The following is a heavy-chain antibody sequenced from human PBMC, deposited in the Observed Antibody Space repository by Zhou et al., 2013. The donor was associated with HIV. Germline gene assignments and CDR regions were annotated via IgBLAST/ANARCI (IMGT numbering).Heavy chain of an antibody. V-gene: IGHV4-39*01. Sequence: QVQLQESGPGLVKPSETLSLICTVSGGSISSSSYYWGWIRQPPGKGLEWIGSIYYSGSTYYNPSLKSRVTISVDTSKNQFSLKLSSVTVADTAVYYCARHDYGDYGAFDIWGQGTMVTVSS. CDR2: IYYSGST. J-gene: IGHJ3*02. CDR3: ARHDYGDYGAFDI. D-gene: IGHD4-17*01. CDR1: GGSISSSSYY.